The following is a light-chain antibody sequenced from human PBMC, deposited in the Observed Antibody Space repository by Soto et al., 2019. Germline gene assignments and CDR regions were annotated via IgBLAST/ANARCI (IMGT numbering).Light chain of an antibody. Sequence: QSVLTQPPSVSGAPGQRVTISCTGSSSNIGAGYDVHWYQQLPGTAPKLLIYGNNNRPSGVPDRFSGSKSGTSASLAITGLQAEDEAYYYCQSYDSSLSEVVFGGGTMLTVL. CDR3: QSYDSSLSEVV. CDR1: SSNIGAGYD. V-gene: IGLV1-40*01. J-gene: IGLJ2*01. CDR2: GNN.